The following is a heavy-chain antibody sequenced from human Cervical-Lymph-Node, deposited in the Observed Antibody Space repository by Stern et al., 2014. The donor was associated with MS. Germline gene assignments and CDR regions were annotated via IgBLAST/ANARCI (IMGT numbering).Heavy chain of an antibody. CDR3: ARVARVDTAGFFDY. CDR1: GYTFTDYY. J-gene: IGHJ4*02. D-gene: IGHD5-18*01. CDR2: INPNCGGT. V-gene: IGHV1-2*04. Sequence: QVQLVQSGAEVKKPGASVTVSCKTSGYTFTDYYMHWVRQAPGQGLEWMGRINPNCGGTNYAPRFQGWVTMTRDTSISTAYMELSRLRSDDTAVYYCARVARVDTAGFFDYWGQGTLVTVSS.